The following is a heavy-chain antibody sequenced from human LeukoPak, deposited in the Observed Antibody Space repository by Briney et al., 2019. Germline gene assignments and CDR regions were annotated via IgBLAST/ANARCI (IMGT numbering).Heavy chain of an antibody. CDR1: GFTFGDYA. D-gene: IGHD3-3*01. CDR3: TRDFTYYDFWSGQYYFDY. V-gene: IGHV3-49*04. J-gene: IGHJ4*02. Sequence: GGSLRLSCTASGFTFGDYAMSWVRQAPGKGLEWVGFIRSKAYGGTTEYAASVKGRFTISRDDSKSIAYLQMNSLKTEDTAVYYCTRDFTYYDFWSGQYYFDYWGQGTLVTVSS. CDR2: IRSKAYGGTT.